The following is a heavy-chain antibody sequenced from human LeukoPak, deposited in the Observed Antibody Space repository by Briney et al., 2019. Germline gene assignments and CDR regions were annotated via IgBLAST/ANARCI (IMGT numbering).Heavy chain of an antibody. J-gene: IGHJ5*02. CDR1: RFSFTSSA. Sequence: SVKVSCKASRFSFTSSAINWVRQARGQRLEWIGWIVVGTGKTNFAQKFQERVTITRDMSTNTVYMELSSLRSEDTAVYYCAENSLYGDFGTPYDPWGQGTLVTVSS. CDR2: IVVGTGKT. D-gene: IGHD4-17*01. V-gene: IGHV1-58*02. CDR3: AENSLYGDFGTPYDP.